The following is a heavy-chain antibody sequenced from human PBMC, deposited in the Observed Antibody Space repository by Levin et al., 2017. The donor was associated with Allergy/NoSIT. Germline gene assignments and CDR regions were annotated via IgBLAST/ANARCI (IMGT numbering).Heavy chain of an antibody. CDR2: IYYSGST. D-gene: IGHD3-22*01. CDR1: GGSISSGDYY. Sequence: SETLSLTCTVSGGSISSGDYYWSWIRQPPGKGLEWIGYIYYSGSTYYNPSLKSRVTISVDTSKNQFSLKLSSVTAADTAVYYCARGKITYYYDSSGYPHWYFDLWGRGTLVTVSS. J-gene: IGHJ2*01. V-gene: IGHV4-30-4*01. CDR3: ARGKITYYYDSSGYPHWYFDL.